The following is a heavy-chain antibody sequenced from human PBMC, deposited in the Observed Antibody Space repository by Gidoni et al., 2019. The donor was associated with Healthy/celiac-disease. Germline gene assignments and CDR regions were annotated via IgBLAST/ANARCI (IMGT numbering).Heavy chain of an antibody. CDR1: GFPFSDYY. Sequence: QVQLVESGGGLVKPGGSLRLSCAASGFPFSDYYMSWIRQAPGKGLEWVSYISSSSSYTNYADSVKGRFTISRENAKNSLYLQMNSLRAEDTAVYYCARPGGWSGYYSPFDYWGQGTLVTVSS. CDR3: ARPGGWSGYYSPFDY. CDR2: ISSSSSYT. D-gene: IGHD3-3*01. J-gene: IGHJ4*02. V-gene: IGHV3-11*05.